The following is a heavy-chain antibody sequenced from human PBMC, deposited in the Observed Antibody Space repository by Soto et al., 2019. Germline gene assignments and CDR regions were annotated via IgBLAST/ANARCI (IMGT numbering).Heavy chain of an antibody. V-gene: IGHV4-30-4*01. Sequence: SSETLSLTCAVSGYSISSGDYYWSWIRQPPGKGLEWIGYIYYTGSTYYNPSLKSRLTISVDTSKNQFSLKLTSVTAADTAVYFCARYQKGPFDYWGQGTRVTVSS. J-gene: IGHJ4*02. CDR2: IYYTGST. CDR3: ARYQKGPFDY. CDR1: GYSISSGDYY. D-gene: IGHD2-2*01.